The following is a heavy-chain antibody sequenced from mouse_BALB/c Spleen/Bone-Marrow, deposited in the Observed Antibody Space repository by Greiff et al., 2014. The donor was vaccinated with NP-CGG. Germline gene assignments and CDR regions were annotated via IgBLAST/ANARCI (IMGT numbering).Heavy chain of an antibody. CDR1: GFTFSSYA. CDR2: ISTGGST. V-gene: IGHV5-6-5*01. CDR3: ASLYFYGSSYYTMDY. Sequence: EVKLVESGGGLVKPGGSLKLSCAASGFTFSSYAMSWVRQTPEKGLEWVASISTGGSTYYPDSVKGRFTISRDNARNILYLQMSSLMSEDTAMYYCASLYFYGSSYYTMDYWGQGTSVTVSS. D-gene: IGHD1-1*01. J-gene: IGHJ4*01.